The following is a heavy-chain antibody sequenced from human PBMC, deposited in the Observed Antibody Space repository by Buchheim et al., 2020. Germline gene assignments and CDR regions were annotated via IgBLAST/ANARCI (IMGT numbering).Heavy chain of an antibody. D-gene: IGHD6-13*01. CDR2: IYPGDSDT. J-gene: IGHJ4*02. Sequence: EVQLVQSGAEVKKPGESLKISCKGSGYRFTNYWIGWVRQMPGKGLEYLGIIYPGDSDTRYSPSFQGQVTISADKSLGTAYLQWASLKASDTATYYCARRPAAAGVISAFDFWGQGIL. V-gene: IGHV5-51*01. CDR3: ARRPAAAGVISAFDF. CDR1: GYRFTNYW.